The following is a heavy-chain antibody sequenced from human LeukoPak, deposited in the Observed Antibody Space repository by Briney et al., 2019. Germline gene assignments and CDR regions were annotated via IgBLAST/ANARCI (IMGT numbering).Heavy chain of an antibody. CDR1: GFTFSGSA. D-gene: IGHD5-12*01. J-gene: IGHJ4*02. CDR2: IRDKANSYAT. Sequence: GGSLRLSCAVSGFTFSGSAMHWVRQASGKGLEWVGRIRDKANSYATTYAASVKGRSTMSRDDSKNTAYLQMNSLKTEDTAVYYCTRMGSTGYDDYWGQGTLVTVSS. CDR3: TRMGSTGYDDY. V-gene: IGHV3-73*01.